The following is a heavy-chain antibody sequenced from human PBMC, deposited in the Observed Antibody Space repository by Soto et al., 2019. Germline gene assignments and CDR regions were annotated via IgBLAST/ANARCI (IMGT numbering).Heavy chain of an antibody. CDR3: ARVERGTATTLVDAFDI. CDR2: MSHSGGT. Sequence: QVQLQQWGAGLLKPSETLSLTCAVYGGFVTSGSYYWSWIRQPPGKGLEWIGEMSHSGGTHFNPFLKSRVTISVDTSKNQFTLKMSSVTVADTALSYCARVERGTATTLVDAFDIWGPGTMVTVSS. V-gene: IGHV4-34*01. D-gene: IGHD1-1*01. J-gene: IGHJ3*02. CDR1: GGFVTSGSYY.